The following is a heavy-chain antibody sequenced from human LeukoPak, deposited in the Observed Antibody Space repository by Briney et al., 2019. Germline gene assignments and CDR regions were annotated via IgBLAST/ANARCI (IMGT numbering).Heavy chain of an antibody. CDR1: GFTVSNNY. J-gene: IGHJ4*02. CDR3: ATTHEYSSSFDY. D-gene: IGHD6-6*01. Sequence: GGSLRLSCSASGFTVSNNYMSWVRQAPGKGLVWVSRINSDGSSTSYADSVKGRFTISRDNAKNTLYLQMNSLRAEDTAVYYCATTHEYSSSFDYWGQGTLVTVSS. V-gene: IGHV3-74*01. CDR2: INSDGSST.